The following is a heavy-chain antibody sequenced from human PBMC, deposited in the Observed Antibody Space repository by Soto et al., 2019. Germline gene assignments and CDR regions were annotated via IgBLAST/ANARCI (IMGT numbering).Heavy chain of an antibody. J-gene: IGHJ5*02. CDR1: GYTFTGYY. CDR2: INPNSGGT. Sequence: ASVKVSCKASGYTFTGYYMHWVRQAPRQGLEWMGWINPNSGGTNYAQKFQGWVTMTRDTSISTAYMELSRLRSDDTAVYYCARGTLDYGGNSQVDWFDPWGQGSLVTVSS. D-gene: IGHD4-17*01. V-gene: IGHV1-2*04. CDR3: ARGTLDYGGNSQVDWFDP.